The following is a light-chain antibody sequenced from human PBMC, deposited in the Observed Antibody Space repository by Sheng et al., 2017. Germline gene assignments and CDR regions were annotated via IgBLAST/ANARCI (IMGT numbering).Light chain of an antibody. Sequence: EIVLTQSPDFQSVTPKEKVTITCRASQSIAGGLHWYQQKPGQSPKLLIKYASQAISGVPARFSGSGSGTDFTLTISSLEAEDAAAYYCHQSFSLPYSFGQGTKLEI. V-gene: IGKV6D-21*02. J-gene: IGKJ2*03. CDR2: YAS. CDR1: QSIAGG. CDR3: HQSFSLPYS.